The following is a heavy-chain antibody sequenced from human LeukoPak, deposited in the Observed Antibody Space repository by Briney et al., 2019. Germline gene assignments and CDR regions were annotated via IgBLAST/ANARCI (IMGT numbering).Heavy chain of an antibody. V-gene: IGHV1-46*01. CDR2: INPSGGST. J-gene: IGHJ4*02. CDR1: GYTFTSYY. Sequence: GASVKVSCKASGYTFTSYYRHWVRQAPGQGLEWMGIINPSGGSTSYAQKFQGRVTMTRDTSTSTVYMELRSLRSEDTAVYYCARDHEYCHGSVSYYPGGCDYWGQGTLVTVSS. D-gene: IGHD3-10*01. CDR3: ARDHEYCHGSVSYYPGGCDY.